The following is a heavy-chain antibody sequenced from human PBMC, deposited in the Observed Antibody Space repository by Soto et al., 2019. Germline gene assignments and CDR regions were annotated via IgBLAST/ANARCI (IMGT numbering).Heavy chain of an antibody. J-gene: IGHJ4*02. Sequence: EVQLVESGGGLVQPGGSLRLSCAASGFTFSSYWMSWVRQAPGKGLEWVANIKQDGSEKYYVDSVKGRFTISRDNAKNSLYLKMTSMRAEDTAVYYRASAYGGNEFDYWGQGTLVTVSS. CDR2: IKQDGSEK. V-gene: IGHV3-7*01. CDR3: ASAYGGNEFDY. CDR1: GFTFSSYW. D-gene: IGHD4-17*01.